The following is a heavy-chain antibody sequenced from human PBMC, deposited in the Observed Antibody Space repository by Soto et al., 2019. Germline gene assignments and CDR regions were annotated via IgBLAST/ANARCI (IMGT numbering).Heavy chain of an antibody. CDR3: ARVPAAMPYYYYYYYMDV. V-gene: IGHV3-11*01. J-gene: IGHJ6*03. CDR2: ISSSGSTI. D-gene: IGHD2-2*01. Sequence: GGSLRLSCAASGFTFSDYYMSWIRQAPGKGLEWVSYISSSGSTIYYADSVKGRFTISRDNAKNSLYLQMNSLRAEDTAVYYCARVPAAMPYYYYYYYMDVWGKGTTVTVSS. CDR1: GFTFSDYY.